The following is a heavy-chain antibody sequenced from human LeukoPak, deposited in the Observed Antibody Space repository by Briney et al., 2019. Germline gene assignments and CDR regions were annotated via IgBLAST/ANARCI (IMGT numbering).Heavy chain of an antibody. CDR2: IYSGGST. D-gene: IGHD1-26*01. V-gene: IGHV3-53*04. CDR1: GFTVSSNY. Sequence: GGSLRLSCAASGFTVSSNYMSWVRQAPGKGLEWVSVIYSGGSTYYADSVKGRFTISRHNSKNTLYLQMNSLRAEDTAVYYCARDLGVGATDYYYGVDVRGQGTTVTVSS. CDR3: ARDLGVGATDYYYGVDV. J-gene: IGHJ6*02.